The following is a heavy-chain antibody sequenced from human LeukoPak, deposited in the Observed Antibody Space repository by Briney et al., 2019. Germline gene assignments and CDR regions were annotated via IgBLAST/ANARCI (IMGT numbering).Heavy chain of an antibody. CDR1: GFTFSSYA. Sequence: GSLRLSCAASGFTFSSYAMSWVRQAPGKGLEWVANIKQDGSEKYYVDSVKGRFTISRDNAKNSLYLQMNSLRAEDTAVYYCARDARDFWSGPNYYYYMDVWGKGTTVTVSS. V-gene: IGHV3-7*01. CDR2: IKQDGSEK. CDR3: ARDARDFWSGPNYYYYMDV. J-gene: IGHJ6*03. D-gene: IGHD3-3*01.